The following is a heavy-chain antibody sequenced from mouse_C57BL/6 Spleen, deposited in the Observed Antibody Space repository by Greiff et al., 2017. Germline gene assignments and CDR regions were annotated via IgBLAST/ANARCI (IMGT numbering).Heavy chain of an antibody. V-gene: IGHV1-69*01. CDR1: GYTFTSYW. CDR2: IDPSDSYT. CDR3: ARSASHSAMDY. Sequence: VQLQQPGAELVMPGASVKLSCNASGYTFTSYWMHWVKQRPGQGLEWIGEIDPSDSYTNYNQKFKGKSTLTVDKSSSTAYMQLSSLTSEDSAVYYCARSASHSAMDYWGQGTSVTVSS. J-gene: IGHJ4*01. D-gene: IGHD3-1*01.